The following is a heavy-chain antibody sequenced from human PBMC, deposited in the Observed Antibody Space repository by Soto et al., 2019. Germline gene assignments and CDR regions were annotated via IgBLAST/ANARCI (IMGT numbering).Heavy chain of an antibody. J-gene: IGHJ6*03. Sequence: QVQLQQWGAGLLKPSETLSLTCAVYGGSFSGYQWSWIRQTPGKGLEWIGEINDSGNINYNPSLKSRVIILLDTPKKQISLKLSSETAADSAVYYCARGVILWFGELSRRGGYHYYMDVWGKGTTVTVSS. CDR3: ARGVILWFGELSRRGGYHYYMDV. CDR2: INDSGNI. D-gene: IGHD3-10*01. V-gene: IGHV4-34*01. CDR1: GGSFSGYQ.